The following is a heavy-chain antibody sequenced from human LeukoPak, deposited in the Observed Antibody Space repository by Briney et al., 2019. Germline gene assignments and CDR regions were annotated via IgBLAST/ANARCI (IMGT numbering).Heavy chain of an antibody. D-gene: IGHD2-21*01. CDR3: ARSIAGTHDGFDI. CDR2: IYYSGST. J-gene: IGHJ3*02. CDR1: GGSISSYY. V-gene: IGHV4-59*01. Sequence: SETLSLTCTVSGGSISSYYWSWIRQPPGKGLEWIGYIYYSGSTNYNPSLKSRVTMSLDTSKNQLSLNLISVTAADTAVYYCARSIAGTHDGFDIWGQGTTVTVSS.